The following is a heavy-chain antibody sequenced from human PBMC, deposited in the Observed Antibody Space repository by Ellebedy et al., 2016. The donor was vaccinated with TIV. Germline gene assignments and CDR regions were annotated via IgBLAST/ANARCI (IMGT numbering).Heavy chain of an antibody. CDR2: INHSGST. D-gene: IGHD6-19*01. CDR3: ARSSGWDRFDY. CDR1: GGSFSGHH. V-gene: IGHV4-34*01. Sequence: MPSETLSLTCAVYGGSFSGHHWTWIRQSPGKGLEWIGGINHSGSTNYNPSLKSRVTIAVDTSKKQISLKLSSVTAADTAVYYCARSSGWDRFDYWGQGTLVTVSS. J-gene: IGHJ4*02.